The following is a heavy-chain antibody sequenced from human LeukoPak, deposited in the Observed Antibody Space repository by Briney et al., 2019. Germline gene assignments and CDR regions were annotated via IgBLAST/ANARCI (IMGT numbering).Heavy chain of an antibody. V-gene: IGHV1-8*01. J-gene: IGHJ5*02. CDR3: ARALWFGELLDWFDP. CDR1: GYTFTSYD. CDR2: MNPNSGNT. D-gene: IGHD3-10*01. Sequence: EASVKVSCKASGYTFTSYDINWVRQATGQGLEWMGWMNPNSGNTGYAQKFQGRVTMTRNTSISTAYMELSSLRSEDTAVYYCARALWFGELLDWFDPSGQGTLVTVSS.